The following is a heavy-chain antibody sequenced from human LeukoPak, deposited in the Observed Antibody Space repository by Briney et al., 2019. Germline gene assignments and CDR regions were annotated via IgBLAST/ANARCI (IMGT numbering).Heavy chain of an antibody. CDR1: GDSISSGDFY. CDR3: ARDVAVYYYGSGRVRWFDP. V-gene: IGHV4-61*02. J-gene: IGHJ5*02. D-gene: IGHD3-10*01. Sequence: PSETLSLTCTVSGDSISSGDFYWSWIRQPAGTGLEWIGRIYTSGTTNYNPSLRSRVTISVDTSKNQFSLKLSSVTAADTAVYYCARDVAVYYYGSGRVRWFDPWGQGTLVTVSS. CDR2: IYTSGTT.